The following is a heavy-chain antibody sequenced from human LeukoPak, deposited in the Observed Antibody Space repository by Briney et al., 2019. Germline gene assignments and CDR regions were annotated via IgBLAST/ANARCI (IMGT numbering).Heavy chain of an antibody. CDR3: TKNYYDSSGYHLGAFDV. D-gene: IGHD3-22*01. V-gene: IGHV1-45*02. CDR1: GYPFTGYY. Sequence: SVKVSCKAYGYPFTGYYLHWVRQAPGQALEWMGWITPFNGNTNYAQKFQDRLTVSMDRSMTTAYMELSSLRYEDTAMYYCTKNYYDSSGYHLGAFDVWGQGTMVTVSS. J-gene: IGHJ3*01. CDR2: ITPFNGNT.